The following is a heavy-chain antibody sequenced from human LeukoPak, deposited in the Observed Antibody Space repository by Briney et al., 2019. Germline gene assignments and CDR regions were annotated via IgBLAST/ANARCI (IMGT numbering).Heavy chain of an antibody. J-gene: IGHJ4*02. CDR1: GFTFSSYW. CDR2: IEEYGNQI. D-gene: IGHD4-17*01. CDR3: ARVGRVTTPRYCDY. Sequence: PGGSLRLSCEGSGFTFSSYWMTWVRQAPGKGLEWVANIEEYGNQIYYVDSVMGRFTISRDNAENSVYLQMNSLRDEDTAVYYCARVGRVTTPRYCDYWGQGTLVTVSS. V-gene: IGHV3-7*01.